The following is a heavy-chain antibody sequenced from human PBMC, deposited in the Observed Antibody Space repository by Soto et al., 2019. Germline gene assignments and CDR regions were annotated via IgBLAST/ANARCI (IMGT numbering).Heavy chain of an antibody. CDR1: GYTLTELS. V-gene: IGHV1-24*01. D-gene: IGHD5-12*01. CDR2: FDPEDGET. J-gene: IGHJ4*02. Sequence: VKVSCKASGYTLTELSMHWVRQAPGKGLEWMGGFDPEDGETIYAQKFQGRVTMTEDTSTDTAYMELSSLRSEDTAVYYCAARSGYSGYECFDYWGQGTLVTVS. CDR3: AARSGYSGYECFDY.